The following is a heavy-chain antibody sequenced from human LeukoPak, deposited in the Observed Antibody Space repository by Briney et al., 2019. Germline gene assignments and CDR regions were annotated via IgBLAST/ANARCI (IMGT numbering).Heavy chain of an antibody. CDR1: GGSISSYY. CDR3: AGSNTVTNWFDP. D-gene: IGHD4-17*01. V-gene: IGHV4-59*08. CDR2: IYYSGST. J-gene: IGHJ5*02. Sequence: SETLSLTCTVSGGSISSYYWSWIRQPPGKGLEWIGYIYYSGSTNYNPSLKSRVTISVDTSKNQFSLKLSSVTAADTAVYYCAGSNTVTNWFDPWGQGTLVTVSS.